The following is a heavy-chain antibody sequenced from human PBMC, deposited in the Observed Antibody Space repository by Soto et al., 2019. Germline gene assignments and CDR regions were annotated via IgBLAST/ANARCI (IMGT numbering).Heavy chain of an antibody. Sequence: GGSLRLSCAASGFTFSSYGMHWVRQAPGKGLEWVAVISYDGSNKYYADSVKGRFTISRDNSKNTLYLQMNSLRAEDTAVYYCAKDPPGGRISGCPEEWGQGTLVTVSS. CDR1: GFTFSSYG. CDR2: ISYDGSNK. D-gene: IGHD5-12*01. J-gene: IGHJ4*02. CDR3: AKDPPGGRISGCPEE. V-gene: IGHV3-30*18.